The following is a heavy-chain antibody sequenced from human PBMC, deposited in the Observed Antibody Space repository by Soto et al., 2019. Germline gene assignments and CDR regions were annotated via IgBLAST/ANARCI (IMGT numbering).Heavy chain of an antibody. CDR3: ARARRYCSSTSCRNWFDP. J-gene: IGHJ5*02. CDR2: IYHSGST. CDR1: GASIGSSY. Sequence: SETLSLTCTVSGASIGSSYWSWIRQPPGKGLEWMGEIYHSGSTNYNPSLKSRVTISVDTSKNQFSLKLSSVTAADTAVYYCARARRYCSSTSCRNWFDPWGQGTLVTVSS. V-gene: IGHV4-59*12. D-gene: IGHD2-2*01.